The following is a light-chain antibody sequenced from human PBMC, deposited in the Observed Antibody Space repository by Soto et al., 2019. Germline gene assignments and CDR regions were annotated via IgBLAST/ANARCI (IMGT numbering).Light chain of an antibody. CDR2: GVS. Sequence: EIVLTQSPRTLSLSPGERGTLSCRDSQSVSNNYLAWFQQKPGQTPRLLIYGVSSMATGIPDRFSGSGSGTDFTLTISRLEPEDFAMYYCLHNYSSRWTFGQGTKVDIK. V-gene: IGKV3-20*01. CDR3: LHNYSSRWT. J-gene: IGKJ1*01. CDR1: QSVSNNY.